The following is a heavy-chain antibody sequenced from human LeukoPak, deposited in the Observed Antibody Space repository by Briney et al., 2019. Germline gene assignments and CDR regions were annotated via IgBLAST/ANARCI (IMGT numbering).Heavy chain of an antibody. D-gene: IGHD6-13*01. V-gene: IGHV4-59*08. CDR2: IYYSGST. CDR1: GGSISSFY. J-gene: IGHJ4*02. Sequence: KPSETLSLTCTVSGGSISSFYWSWIRQPPGKGLEWIGYIYYSGSTNYNPSLKSRVTISVDTSKNQFSLRLNSVTAADTAVYYCARLSSGSSSWYDIDYWGQGTLVTVSS. CDR3: ARLSSGSSSWYDIDY.